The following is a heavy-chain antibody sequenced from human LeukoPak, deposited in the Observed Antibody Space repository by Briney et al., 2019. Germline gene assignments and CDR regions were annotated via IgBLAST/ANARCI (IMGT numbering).Heavy chain of an antibody. CDR2: ISGSGGST. D-gene: IGHD5-24*01. J-gene: IGHJ4*02. Sequence: GGSLRLSCAASGFTFSSYAMSWVRQAPGKGLEWVSAISGSGGSTYYADSAKGRFTISRDNSKNTPYLQMNSLRAEDTAVYYCAKAQTKMATRDYFDYWGQGTLVTVSS. CDR3: AKAQTKMATRDYFDY. CDR1: GFTFSSYA. V-gene: IGHV3-23*01.